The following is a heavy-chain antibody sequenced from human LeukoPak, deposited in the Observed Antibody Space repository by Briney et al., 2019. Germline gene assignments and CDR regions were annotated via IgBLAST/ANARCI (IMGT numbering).Heavy chain of an antibody. CDR3: ATTWYSGSYLDY. D-gene: IGHD1-26*01. CDR1: GYTLTELS. Sequence: ASVKVSCKVSGYTLTELSMHWVRQAPGKGLEWMGGFDPEDGETIYAQKFQGRVTMTEDTSTGTAYMELSSLRSEDTAVYYCATTWYSGSYLDYWGQGTLVTVSS. J-gene: IGHJ4*02. V-gene: IGHV1-24*01. CDR2: FDPEDGET.